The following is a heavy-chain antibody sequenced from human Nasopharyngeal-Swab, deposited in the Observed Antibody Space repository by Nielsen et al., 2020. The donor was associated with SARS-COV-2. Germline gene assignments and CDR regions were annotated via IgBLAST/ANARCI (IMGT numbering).Heavy chain of an antibody. V-gene: IGHV4-39*01. CDR3: ARQRVAAAGHYYYYYGMDV. J-gene: IGHJ6*02. CDR1: GGSISSSSYY. D-gene: IGHD6-13*01. CDR2: IYYSGST. Sequence: GSLRLSCTVSGGSISSSSYYWGWIRQPPGKGLEWIGSIYYSGSTYYNPSLKSRVTISVDTSKNQFSLKLSSVTAADTAVYYCARQRVAAAGHYYYYYGMDVWGQGTTVTVFS.